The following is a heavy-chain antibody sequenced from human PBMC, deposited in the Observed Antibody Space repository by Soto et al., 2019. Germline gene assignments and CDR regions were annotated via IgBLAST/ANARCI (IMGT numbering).Heavy chain of an antibody. CDR2: IYYSGST. Sequence: SETLSLTCTVSGGSISSYYWSWIRQPPGKGLEYIGYIYYSGSTNYNPSLKSRVTISVDTSKNQFSLKLSSVTAADTAVYYCAKDLSTDYGDYVGAFDIWGQGTMVTVSS. J-gene: IGHJ3*02. CDR1: GGSISSYY. CDR3: AKDLSTDYGDYVGAFDI. V-gene: IGHV4-59*01. D-gene: IGHD4-17*01.